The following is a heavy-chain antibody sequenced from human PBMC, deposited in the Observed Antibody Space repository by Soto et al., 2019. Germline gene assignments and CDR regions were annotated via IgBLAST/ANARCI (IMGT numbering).Heavy chain of an antibody. D-gene: IGHD2-15*01. J-gene: IGHJ4*02. Sequence: QVQLQESGPGLVKPSETLSLTCAVSGDSISSYYCMWIRQPPRKGLESIGYLYYGRSANYNPSLKSRVTLSVDTSTNQCSLTLSSMNAADTAVYYCAVRSMAVVPEYWGQGTLVTVSS. CDR3: AVRSMAVVPEY. V-gene: IGHV4-59*01. CDR1: GDSISSYY. CDR2: LYYGRSA.